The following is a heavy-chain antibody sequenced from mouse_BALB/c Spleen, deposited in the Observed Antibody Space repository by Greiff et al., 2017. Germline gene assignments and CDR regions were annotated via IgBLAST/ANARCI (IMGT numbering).Heavy chain of an antibody. J-gene: IGHJ3*01. CDR1: GFNIKDYY. Sequence: EVQLQQSGAELVRPGALVKLSCKASGFNIKDYYMHWVKQRPEQGLEWIGWIDPENGNTIYDPKFQGKASITADTSSNTAYLQLSSLTSEDTAVYYCARRSMIPFAYWGQGTLVTVSA. V-gene: IGHV14-1*02. D-gene: IGHD2-10*02. CDR2: IDPENGNT. CDR3: ARRSMIPFAY.